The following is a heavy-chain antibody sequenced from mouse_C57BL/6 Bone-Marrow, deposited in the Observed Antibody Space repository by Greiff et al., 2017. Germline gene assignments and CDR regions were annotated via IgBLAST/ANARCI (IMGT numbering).Heavy chain of an antibody. D-gene: IGHD1-1*01. CDR1: GYTFTSYG. CDR3: ARRYYYGSRKAMDY. J-gene: IGHJ4*01. Sequence: QVHVKQSGAELARPGASVKLSCKASGYTFTSYGISWVKQRTGQGLEWIGEIYPRSGNTYYNEKFKGKATLTADKSSSTAYMELRSLTSEDSAVYFCARRYYYGSRKAMDYWGQGTSVTVSS. CDR2: IYPRSGNT. V-gene: IGHV1-81*01.